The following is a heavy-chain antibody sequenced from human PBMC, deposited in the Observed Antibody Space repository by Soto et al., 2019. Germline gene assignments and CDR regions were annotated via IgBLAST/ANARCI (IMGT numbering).Heavy chain of an antibody. Sequence: ASVKVSWKAAGYAITIYGISWVRQATGQGLEWMGWMNPNSGNTGYAQKFQGRVTMTRNTSISTAYMELSSLRSEDTAVYYCHYGDYGMGYFDYWGQGTLVTVS. CDR1: GYAITIYG. V-gene: IGHV1-8*02. J-gene: IGHJ4*02. CDR2: MNPNSGNT. CDR3: HYGDYGMGYFDY. D-gene: IGHD4-17*01.